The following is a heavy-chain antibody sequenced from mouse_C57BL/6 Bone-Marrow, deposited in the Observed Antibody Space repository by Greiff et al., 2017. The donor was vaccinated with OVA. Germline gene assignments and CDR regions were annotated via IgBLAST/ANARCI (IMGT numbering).Heavy chain of an antibody. J-gene: IGHJ4*01. Sequence: VQLKESGAELVRPGASVKLSCTASGFNIKDDYMHWVKQRPEQGLEWIGWIDPENGDTEYASKFQGKATITADTSSNTAYLQLSSLTSEDTAVYYCTTTDYSNYDAMDYWGQGTSVTVSS. CDR1: GFNIKDDY. CDR3: TTTDYSNYDAMDY. CDR2: IDPENGDT. V-gene: IGHV14-4*01. D-gene: IGHD2-5*01.